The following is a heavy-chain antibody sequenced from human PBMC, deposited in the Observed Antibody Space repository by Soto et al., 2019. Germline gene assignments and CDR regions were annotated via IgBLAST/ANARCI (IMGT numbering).Heavy chain of an antibody. D-gene: IGHD2-2*01. Sequence: GGSLRLSCAASGFTFSSYWMHWVRQAPGKGLVWVSRINSDGSSTSYADSVKGRFTISRDNAKNTLYLQMNSLRAEDTAVYYCARVDCSSTSCYVIDYWGQGTLVTVSS. J-gene: IGHJ4*02. CDR1: GFTFSSYW. V-gene: IGHV3-74*01. CDR2: INSDGSST. CDR3: ARVDCSSTSCYVIDY.